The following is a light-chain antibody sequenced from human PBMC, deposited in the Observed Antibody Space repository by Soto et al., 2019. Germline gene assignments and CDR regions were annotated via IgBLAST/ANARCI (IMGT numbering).Light chain of an antibody. J-gene: IGKJ1*01. Sequence: EIVLTQSPGTLSLSPGERATLSCRASQSVSSSSLAWYQQKPGQAPRLLIYGASSRATGIPDRFSGSGSGTDFTLTITRLEPEDFAVYYCHQYGSSWTFGQGTKVDIK. CDR3: HQYGSSWT. CDR1: QSVSSSS. CDR2: GAS. V-gene: IGKV3-20*01.